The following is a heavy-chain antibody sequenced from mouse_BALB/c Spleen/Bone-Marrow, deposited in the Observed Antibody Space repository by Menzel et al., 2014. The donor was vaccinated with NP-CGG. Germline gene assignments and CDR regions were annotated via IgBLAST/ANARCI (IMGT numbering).Heavy chain of an antibody. D-gene: IGHD1-1*01. CDR3: ARKVVRSYFDY. J-gene: IGHJ2*01. Sequence: VQLQQPGSGLVKPSQSLSLTCTVTGYSITSDYAWNWIRQFPGNKLEWMGFIRYSGGTSYNPSLKSRISITRDTSKNQFFLQLNSVTTEDTATYYCARKVVRSYFDYWGQGTTLTVSS. CDR1: GYSITSDYA. V-gene: IGHV3-2*02. CDR2: IRYSGGT.